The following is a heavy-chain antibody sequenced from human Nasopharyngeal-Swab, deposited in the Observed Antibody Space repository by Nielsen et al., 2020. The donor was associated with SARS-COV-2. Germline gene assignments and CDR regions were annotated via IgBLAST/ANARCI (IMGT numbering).Heavy chain of an antibody. CDR3: ARRRPILHLGEFSSSSDS. V-gene: IGHV3-30*03. D-gene: IGHD3-16*01. CDR2: ISYEGSLK. Sequence: GESLKISCAVSGFTFNNYGMHWVRQAPGKGLGWVALISYEGSLKYYADSVKGRFTISRDSSKNTVYLQMNSLRPEDTAVYYCARRRPILHLGEFSSSSDSWGQGTLVTVSS. J-gene: IGHJ4*02. CDR1: GFTFNNYG.